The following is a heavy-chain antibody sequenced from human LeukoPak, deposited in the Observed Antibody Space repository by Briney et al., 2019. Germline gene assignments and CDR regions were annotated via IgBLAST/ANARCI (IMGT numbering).Heavy chain of an antibody. CDR1: GFTFSSYS. D-gene: IGHD1-26*01. CDR3: ARDEWGDAFDI. CDR2: ISSSSSYI. V-gene: IGHV3-21*01. J-gene: IGHJ3*02. Sequence: GESLQISCAASGFTFSSYSMNWVRQAPGKGLEWVSSISSSSSYIHSADSVRGRFTISRDNAKNSLFLQMNSLRAEDTAVYYCARDEWGDAFDIWGQGTMVTVFS.